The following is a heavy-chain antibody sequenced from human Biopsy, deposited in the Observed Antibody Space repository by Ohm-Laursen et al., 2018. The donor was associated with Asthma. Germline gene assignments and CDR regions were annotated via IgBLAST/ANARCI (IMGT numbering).Heavy chain of an antibody. CDR1: GFSLDDYA. J-gene: IGHJ6*02. CDR2: ISWNSGSS. CDR3: ARASVVKHYYYYGMDV. Sequence: SLRLSCTASGFSLDDYAMYWVRQGPGKGLEWVAGISWNSGSSAYADSVKGRFTISRDNSQNTLDLHMNRLTFEDTAVYYCARASVVKHYYYYGMDVWGPGTTVTVFS. V-gene: IGHV3-9*01.